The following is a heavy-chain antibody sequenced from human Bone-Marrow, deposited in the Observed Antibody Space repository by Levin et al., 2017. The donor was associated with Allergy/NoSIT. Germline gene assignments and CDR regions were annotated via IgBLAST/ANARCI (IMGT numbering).Heavy chain of an antibody. Sequence: GESLKISCAASGFVFSASAVHWVRQASGKGLEWIGRIRTKTKSYATAYGASVKGRFTISREDSKKTAYLQMNSLKTEDTAVYYCTSLLRGYYYYYYGMDVWGQGTTVTVSS. D-gene: IGHD3-22*01. V-gene: IGHV3-73*01. CDR2: IRTKTKSYAT. CDR1: GFVFSASA. J-gene: IGHJ6*02. CDR3: TSLLRGYYYYYYGMDV.